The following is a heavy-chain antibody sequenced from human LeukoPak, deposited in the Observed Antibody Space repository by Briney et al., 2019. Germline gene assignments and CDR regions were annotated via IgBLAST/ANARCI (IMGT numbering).Heavy chain of an antibody. CDR2: IYSGGST. Sequence: PGGSLRLSCAASGFTVSSNYMSWVRQAPGKGLEWVSVIYSGGSTYYADSVKGRFTISRDNSKSTLYIQMNSLRAEDTAVYYCARDLSGIAGYTYGRGIDYWGQGTLVTVSS. J-gene: IGHJ4*02. D-gene: IGHD5-18*01. CDR3: ARDLSGIAGYTYGRGIDY. CDR1: GFTVSSNY. V-gene: IGHV3-53*01.